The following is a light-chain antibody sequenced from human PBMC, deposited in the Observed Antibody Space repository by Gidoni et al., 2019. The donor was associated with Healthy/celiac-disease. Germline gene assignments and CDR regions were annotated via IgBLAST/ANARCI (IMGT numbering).Light chain of an antibody. CDR3: QQYYSTPT. V-gene: IGKV4-1*01. CDR2: WAS. J-gene: IGKJ5*01. Sequence: DIVMTQSPDSLAVSLGERATINCKSSQSVLYSSNNKNYLAWYQQKPGQPPKLLIYWASTREAGVPDRFSGSGSGTDFTLTISSLQAEDVAVYYCQQYYSTPTFXQXTRLEIK. CDR1: QSVLYSSNNKNY.